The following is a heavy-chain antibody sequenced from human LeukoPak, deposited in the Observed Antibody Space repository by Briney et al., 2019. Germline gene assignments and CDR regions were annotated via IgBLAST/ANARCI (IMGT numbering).Heavy chain of an antibody. CDR3: ARDAPYSSGYYWFDP. D-gene: IGHD3-22*01. J-gene: IGHJ5*02. V-gene: IGHV6-1*01. Sequence: SQTLSLTRAISDASIYSNSAAWNSLRQSPSRILHRLANKYSSPKRNNDYAVSLTIQITINPDTSKTQFSLQLNSVTPEDTAVYYCARDAPYSSGYYWFDPWGQGTLVTVSS. CDR1: DASIYSNSAA. CDR2: KYSSPKRNN.